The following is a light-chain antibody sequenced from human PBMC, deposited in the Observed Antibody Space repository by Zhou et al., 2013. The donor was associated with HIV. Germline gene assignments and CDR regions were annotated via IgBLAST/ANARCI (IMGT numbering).Light chain of an antibody. CDR2: GAS. CDR3: QQRSQSIT. V-gene: IGKV3-20*01. J-gene: IGKJ5*01. Sequence: EIVLTQSPGTLSLSPGERATLSCRASQYMDVNYLAWYQQRPGQAPRLLIYGASSRATGIPDRFSGSGSGTDFTLTISGLEPEDFAVYYCQQRSQSITFGQGTRLEIK. CDR1: QYMDVNY.